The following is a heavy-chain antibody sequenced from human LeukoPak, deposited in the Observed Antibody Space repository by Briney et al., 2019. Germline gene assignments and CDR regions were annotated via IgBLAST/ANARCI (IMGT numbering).Heavy chain of an antibody. CDR1: GFTFSSYA. D-gene: IGHD6-19*01. V-gene: IGHV3-30-3*01. J-gene: IGHJ4*02. Sequence: GGSLRLSCAASGFTFSSYAMYWVRQAPGKGLEWVAVISYDGSNKYYADSVKGRFTISRDSAKNSLFLQMNSLRDEDTAVYYCARDAYYNSGARGDYWGQGTLVTVSS. CDR3: ARDAYYNSGARGDY. CDR2: ISYDGSNK.